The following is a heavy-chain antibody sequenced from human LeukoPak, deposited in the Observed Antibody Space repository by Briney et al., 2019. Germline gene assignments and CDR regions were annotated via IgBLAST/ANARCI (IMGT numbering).Heavy chain of an antibody. CDR3: APRDYYYYYGMDV. J-gene: IGHJ6*02. Sequence: GGSLRLSCAASGFTFRNHGMHWVRQAPGKGLEWVAVIWYDGSNQYYADSVKGRFTISRDNSKNTLWLQMNSLRAEDTAVYYCAPRDYYYYYGMDVWGQGTTVTVSS. CDR2: IWYDGSNQ. CDR1: GFTFRNHG. V-gene: IGHV3-33*01.